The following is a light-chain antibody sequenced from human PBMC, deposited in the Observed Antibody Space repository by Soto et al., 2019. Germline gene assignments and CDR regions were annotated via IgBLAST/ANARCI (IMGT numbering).Light chain of an antibody. V-gene: IGKV1-5*03. J-gene: IGKJ2*01. CDR3: QQYNTFSFT. CDR2: RAS. CDR1: RTISDW. Sequence: DIPMTQSPSTLSASIGDRVTITCRASRTISDWLAWYQQRPGKAPKLLIYRASRLESGVPSRFSGSGSGTEFTLTISGLQPDDFASYYCQQYNTFSFTFGQGTKLEIK.